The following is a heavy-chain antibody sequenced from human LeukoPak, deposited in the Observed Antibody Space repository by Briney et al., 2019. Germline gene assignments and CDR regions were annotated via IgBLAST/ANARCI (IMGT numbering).Heavy chain of an antibody. D-gene: IGHD5-24*01. CDR2: INTNTGNP. V-gene: IGHV7-4-1*02. CDR1: GYSFTSYA. J-gene: IGHJ4*02. CDR3: ARAGDGYNRPHHDF. Sequence: ASVKVSCKASGYSFTSYAMNWVRQAPGQGLEWMRWINTNTGNPTYAQGFTGRFVFSLDTSVTTAYLQISSLETDDTAVYYCARAGDGYNRPHHDFWGQGTLVTVSS.